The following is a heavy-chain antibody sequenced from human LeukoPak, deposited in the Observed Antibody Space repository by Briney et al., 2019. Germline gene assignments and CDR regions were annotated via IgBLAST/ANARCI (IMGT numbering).Heavy chain of an antibody. CDR2: IYYSGST. V-gene: IGHV4-39*01. CDR3: ARGYSSGWYNPPHY. D-gene: IGHD6-19*01. Sequence: SETLFLTCTVSGGSISSSSYYWGWIRQPPGKGLEWIGSIYYSGSTYYNPSLKSRVTISVDTSKNQFSLKLSSVTAADTAVYYCARGYSSGWYNPPHYWGQGTLVTVSS. CDR1: GGSISSSSYY. J-gene: IGHJ4*02.